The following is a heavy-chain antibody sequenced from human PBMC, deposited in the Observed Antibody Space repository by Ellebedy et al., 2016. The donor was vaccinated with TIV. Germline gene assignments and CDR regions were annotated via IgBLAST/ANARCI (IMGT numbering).Heavy chain of an antibody. CDR3: ARDDWGPAGP. CDR1: GFTFSTYV. V-gene: IGHV3-48*04. J-gene: IGHJ5*02. D-gene: IGHD3-9*01. Sequence: GESLKISCAASGFTFSTYVMNWVRQAPGKGLGWIAYINTSSTTTHYTDSVRGRFTISRDDAKDSLYLQMSSLRAEDTAVYYCARDDWGPAGPWGQGTLVTVSS. CDR2: INTSSTTT.